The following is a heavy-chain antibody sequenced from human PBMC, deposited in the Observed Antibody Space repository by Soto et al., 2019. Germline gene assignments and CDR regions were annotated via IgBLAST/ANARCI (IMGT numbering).Heavy chain of an antibody. CDR2: ISYDGSNK. CDR1: GFTFSSYA. CDR3: ARDRIQGWFDP. Sequence: QVQLVESGGGVVQPGRSLRLSCAASGFTFSSYAMHWVRQAPGKGLEWVAVISYDGSNKYYADSVKGRFTISRDNSKNTLYLQMNSLRAEDTAVYYCARDRIQGWFDPWGQGTLVTVSP. J-gene: IGHJ5*02. V-gene: IGHV3-30-3*01.